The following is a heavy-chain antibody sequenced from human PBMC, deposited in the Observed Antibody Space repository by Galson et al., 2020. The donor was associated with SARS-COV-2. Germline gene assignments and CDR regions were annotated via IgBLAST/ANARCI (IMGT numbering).Heavy chain of an antibody. V-gene: IGHV1-24*01. D-gene: IGHD2-8*01. Sequence: ASVKVSCKVSGYTLTELSMHWVRQAPGKGLEWMGGFDPEDGETIYAQKFQGRVTMTEDTSTDTAYMELSSLRSEDTAVYYCATAHIVLMVYAIPYYYGMDVWGQGTTVTVSS. CDR2: FDPEDGET. J-gene: IGHJ6*02. CDR1: GYTLTELS. CDR3: ATAHIVLMVYAIPYYYGMDV.